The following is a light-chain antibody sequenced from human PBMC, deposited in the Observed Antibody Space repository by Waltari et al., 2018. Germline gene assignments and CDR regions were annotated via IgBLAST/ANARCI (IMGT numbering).Light chain of an antibody. CDR2: EVT. CDR3: CSYVGLGIYV. Sequence: QSGLTQPASVSGSPGQSITISCTGTSSDVGNYNLVSWYQQYAGKAPKLMVYEVTKRASGVSDRFSGSKSGNTASLTISGLQSEDEADYYCCSYVGLGIYVFGTGTKLTVL. J-gene: IGLJ1*01. V-gene: IGLV2-23*02. CDR1: SSDVGNYNL.